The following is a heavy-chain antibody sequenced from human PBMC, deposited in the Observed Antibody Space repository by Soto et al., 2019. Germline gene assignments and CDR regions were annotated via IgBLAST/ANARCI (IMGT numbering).Heavy chain of an antibody. CDR1: GFTFSNYG. J-gene: IGHJ6*01. V-gene: IGHV3-30*18. D-gene: IGHD6-13*01. CDR2: ISYDGSNK. Sequence: QVQLVESGGGVVQPGRSLRLSCAASGFTFSNYGMHWVRQAPGKGLEWVAVISYDGSNKYYADSVKGRFTISRDNSKNTLYLQMNSLRAEDTAVYYCAKTRAAPYYYGMHVW. CDR3: AKTRAAPYYYGMHV.